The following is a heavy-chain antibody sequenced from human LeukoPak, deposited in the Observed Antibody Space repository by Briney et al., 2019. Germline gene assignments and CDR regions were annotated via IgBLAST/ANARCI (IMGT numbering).Heavy chain of an antibody. CDR3: ARGPYGSGDY. V-gene: IGHV4-34*01. D-gene: IGHD3-10*01. CDR2: INHSGST. CDR1: GGSFSGYY. Sequence: SETLSLTCAVYGGSFSGYYWSWIRQPPGKGLEWIGEINHSGSTNYNPSHKSRVTISVDTSKNQFSLKLSSETAADTAVYYCARGPYGSGDYWGQGTLVTVSS. J-gene: IGHJ4*02.